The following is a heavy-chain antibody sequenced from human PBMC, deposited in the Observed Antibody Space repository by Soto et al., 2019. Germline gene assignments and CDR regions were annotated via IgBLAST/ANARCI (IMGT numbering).Heavy chain of an antibody. CDR2: ISTYNDNT. Sequence: GASVKVSCKASGYTFTTYGITWVRQAPGQGLEWMGWISTYNDNTNYAQKLQGRVTMTTDTSTSTAYMELRSLRSDDTAVYYCARVGLDYDFWSGYHYYVDVWGKGTTVTVSS. CDR1: GYTFTTYG. D-gene: IGHD3-3*01. V-gene: IGHV1-18*01. J-gene: IGHJ6*03. CDR3: ARVGLDYDFWSGYHYYVDV.